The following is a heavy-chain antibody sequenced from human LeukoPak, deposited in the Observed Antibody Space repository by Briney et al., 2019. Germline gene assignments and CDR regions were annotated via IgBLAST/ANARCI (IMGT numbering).Heavy chain of an antibody. CDR3: ARACGVHNTPMDLYF. J-gene: IGHJ4*02. V-gene: IGHV4-59*11. CDR1: GGSISSHY. Sequence: PSETLSLTCTVSGGSISSHYWSWIRRPPGKGLEWIGDFSYSGSTNYNPSLKSRVTISVDTSKNQFSLQLTSVAAADTAVYYCARACGVHNTPMDLYFWGQGILVTVSS. CDR2: FSYSGST. D-gene: IGHD5-18*01.